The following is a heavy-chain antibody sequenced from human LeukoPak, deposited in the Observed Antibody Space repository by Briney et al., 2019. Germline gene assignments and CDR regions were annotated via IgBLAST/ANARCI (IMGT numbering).Heavy chain of an antibody. V-gene: IGHV3-23*01. CDR1: GFTFSSYA. Sequence: GGSLRLSCAASGFTFSSYAMSWVRQAPGKGLEWVSAISGSGGSTYYADSVKGRFTISRDNSKNTLYLQMNSLRAEDTAVYYSAKPLWFGELSNWDFDYWGQGTLVTVSS. J-gene: IGHJ4*02. CDR3: AKPLWFGELSNWDFDY. CDR2: ISGSGGST. D-gene: IGHD3-10*01.